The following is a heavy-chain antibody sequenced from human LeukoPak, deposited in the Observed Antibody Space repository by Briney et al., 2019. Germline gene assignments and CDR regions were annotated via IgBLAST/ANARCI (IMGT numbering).Heavy chain of an antibody. J-gene: IGHJ4*02. V-gene: IGHV3-23*01. CDR2: ISGRVNST. D-gene: IGHD2-21*01. CDR3: AKAPVTSCRGAYCYPFDS. Sequence: GGSLRLSCAASGFTFSSFGMSWVRQAPGKGLEWVSIISGRVNSTYYTDSVKGRFTISRDNSKNILYLQMNSLRAEDAAVYFCAKAPVTSCRGAYCYPFDSWGQGTLVTVSS. CDR1: GFTFSSFG.